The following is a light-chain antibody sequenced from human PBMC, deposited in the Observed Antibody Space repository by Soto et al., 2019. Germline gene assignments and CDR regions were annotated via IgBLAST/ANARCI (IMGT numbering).Light chain of an antibody. Sequence: QSVLTQPASVSGSPGQSITISCTGTSSDVGGYNYVSWYQHHPGKAPKLIIYDVTNRPSGVPNPFSGSKSGNTASPTISGLQPEDEADYYCSSYTTSNTRQIVFGTGTQVTVL. CDR1: SSDVGGYNY. V-gene: IGLV2-14*03. CDR2: DVT. CDR3: SSYTTSNTRQIV. J-gene: IGLJ1*01.